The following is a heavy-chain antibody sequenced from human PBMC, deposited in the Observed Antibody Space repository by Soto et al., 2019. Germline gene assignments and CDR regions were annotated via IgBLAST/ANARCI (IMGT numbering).Heavy chain of an antibody. J-gene: IGHJ3*02. Sequence: SETRPLTCTVSGGSISSYYWSWIRQPPGKGLEWIGYIYYSGSTNYNPSLKSRVTISVDTSKNQFSLKLSSVTAADTAVYYCARDYYYGSGSYFMGDAFDIWGQGTMVTVSS. CDR2: IYYSGST. V-gene: IGHV4-59*01. CDR1: GGSISSYY. D-gene: IGHD3-10*01. CDR3: ARDYYYGSGSYFMGDAFDI.